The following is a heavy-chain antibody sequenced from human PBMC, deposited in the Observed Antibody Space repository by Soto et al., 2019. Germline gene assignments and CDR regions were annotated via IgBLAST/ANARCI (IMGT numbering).Heavy chain of an antibody. J-gene: IGHJ6*02. CDR2: LNAGNDNT. D-gene: IGHD3-3*01. Sequence: GASVKVSCKASGYTFTTYVMHWVRQAPGQRLEWMGWLNAGNDNTEYSQKLQGRVTITSDTSASTVYMELSSLSSEDTAVYYCARVGQNYYGMDVWGQGTTVTVSS. CDR3: ARVGQNYYGMDV. CDR1: GYTFTTYV. V-gene: IGHV1-3*01.